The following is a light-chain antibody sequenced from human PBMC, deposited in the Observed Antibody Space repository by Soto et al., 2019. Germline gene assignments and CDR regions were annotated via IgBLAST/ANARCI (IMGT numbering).Light chain of an antibody. CDR3: QQYLDWPLT. CDR2: DIS. Sequence: EIVMTQSPGTLSVSPGERVTLSCRASQSVTTNLAWYQQKPGQTPRLLIYDISARASGIPGRFSGSGSGTDFTLTFVGLQSEDSAVYYCQQYLDWPLTFGGGTKVQI. V-gene: IGKV3-15*01. CDR1: QSVTTN. J-gene: IGKJ4*01.